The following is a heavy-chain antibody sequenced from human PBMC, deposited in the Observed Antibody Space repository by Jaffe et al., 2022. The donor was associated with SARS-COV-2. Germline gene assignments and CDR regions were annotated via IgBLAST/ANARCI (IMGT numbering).Heavy chain of an antibody. V-gene: IGHV3-30*18. J-gene: IGHJ6*02. CDR3: AKDLMGGIVVVVAEDYYYGMDV. Sequence: QVQLVESGGGVVQPGRSLRLSCAASGFTFSSYGMHWVRQAPGKGLEWVAVISYDGSNKYYADSVKGRFTISRDNSKNTLYLQMNSLRAEDTAVYYCAKDLMGGIVVVVAEDYYYGMDVWGQGTTVTVSS. D-gene: IGHD2-15*01. CDR1: GFTFSSYG. CDR2: ISYDGSNK.